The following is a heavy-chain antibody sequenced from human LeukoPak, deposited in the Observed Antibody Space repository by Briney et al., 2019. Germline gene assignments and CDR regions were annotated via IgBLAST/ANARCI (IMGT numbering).Heavy chain of an antibody. V-gene: IGHV4-4*02. D-gene: IGHD3-3*02. CDR3: AGVISSNYGAFDI. CDR2: IYHSGST. Sequence: SETLSLTCAVSGGSISSSNWWSWVRQPPGKGLEWIGEIYHSGSTNYNPSLKSRVTISVDKSKNQFSLKLSSVTAADTAVYYCAGVISSNYGAFDIWGQGTMVTVSS. CDR1: GGSISSSNW. J-gene: IGHJ3*02.